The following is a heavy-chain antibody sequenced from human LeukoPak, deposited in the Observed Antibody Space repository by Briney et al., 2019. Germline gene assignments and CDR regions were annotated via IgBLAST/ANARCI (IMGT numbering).Heavy chain of an antibody. Sequence: NPSETLSLTCTVSGGSISSNYWSWIRQPPGKGLEWLGYIYASESPTYNPSLESRVTISVDTSKNQISLKLTSVTAADTAVYYCARHSSGWYYFDYWGQGTLVTVSS. CDR3: ARHSSGWYYFDY. V-gene: IGHV4-4*09. CDR2: IYASESP. J-gene: IGHJ4*02. CDR1: GGSISSNY. D-gene: IGHD6-19*01.